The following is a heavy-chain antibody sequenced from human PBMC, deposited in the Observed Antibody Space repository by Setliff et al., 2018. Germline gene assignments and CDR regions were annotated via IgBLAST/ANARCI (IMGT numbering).Heavy chain of an antibody. CDR2: IIPIFGTA. V-gene: IGHV1-69*05. CDR3: ARDGGYSGYDPSYYYYYYYMDV. CDR1: GGTFSSYA. D-gene: IGHD5-12*01. Sequence: SVKVSCKASGGTFSSYAISWVRQAPGQGLEWMGGIIPIFGTANYAQKFQGRVTITTDESTSTAYMELSSLRSEDTAVYYCARDGGYSGYDPSYYYYYYYMDVWGKGTTVTVSS. J-gene: IGHJ6*03.